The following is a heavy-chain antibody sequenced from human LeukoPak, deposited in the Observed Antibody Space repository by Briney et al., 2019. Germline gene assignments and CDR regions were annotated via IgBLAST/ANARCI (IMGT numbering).Heavy chain of an antibody. CDR3: ARDLFLSEIPAAGVFDY. CDR2: IRQDGSDK. D-gene: IGHD6-25*01. CDR1: GFTFSNYW. V-gene: IGHV3-7*01. J-gene: IGHJ4*02. Sequence: GGSLRLSCAASGFTFSNYWMSWVRQAPGKGLEWVANIRQDGSDKYYMESVKGRFTISRDNANSSLYLQMNSLRAEDTAVYYCARDLFLSEIPAAGVFDYWGQGTLVTVSS.